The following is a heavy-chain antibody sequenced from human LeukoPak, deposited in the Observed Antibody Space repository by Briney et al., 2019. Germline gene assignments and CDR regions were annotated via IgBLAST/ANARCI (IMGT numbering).Heavy chain of an antibody. J-gene: IGHJ6*03. CDR3: ARQQGYYDTIGRYYHYYMDV. Sequence: SETLSLTCTVSGGSISSYYWNWIRQPPGKGLEWIGYIYASGSTNYNPSLNSRITISLDTSKNRFSLRLSSVTAADTAVYYCARQQGYYDTIGRYYHYYMDVWGKGTTVTVSS. CDR1: GGSISSYY. D-gene: IGHD3-22*01. V-gene: IGHV4-4*09. CDR2: IYASGST.